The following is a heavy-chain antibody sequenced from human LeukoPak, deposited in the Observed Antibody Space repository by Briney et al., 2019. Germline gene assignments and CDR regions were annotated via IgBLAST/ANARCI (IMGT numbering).Heavy chain of an antibody. CDR3: AKVSNYYYYYMDV. Sequence: GRSVRLSCAASGFTFDDYAMHWVRQAPGKGLEWVSGISWNSGSIGYADSVKGRFTISRDNAKNPLYLQMNSLRAEDMALYYCAKVSNYYYYYMDVWGKGTTVTVSS. CDR2: ISWNSGSI. J-gene: IGHJ6*03. CDR1: GFTFDDYA. V-gene: IGHV3-9*03.